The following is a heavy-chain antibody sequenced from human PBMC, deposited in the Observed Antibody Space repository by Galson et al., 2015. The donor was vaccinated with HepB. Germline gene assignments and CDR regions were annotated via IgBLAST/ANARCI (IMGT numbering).Heavy chain of an antibody. CDR3: AKLEGGSYMTDY. Sequence: SLRLSCAASGFTFSSYAMHWVRQAPGKGLEWVAVISYDGSNKYYADSVKGRFTISRDNSKNTLYLQMNSLRAEDTAVYYCAKLEGGSYMTDYWGQGTLVTVSS. CDR1: GFTFSSYA. CDR2: ISYDGSNK. V-gene: IGHV3-30*04. J-gene: IGHJ4*02. D-gene: IGHD1-26*01.